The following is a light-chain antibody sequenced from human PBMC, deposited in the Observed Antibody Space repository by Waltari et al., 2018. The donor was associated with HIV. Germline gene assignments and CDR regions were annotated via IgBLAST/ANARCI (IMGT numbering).Light chain of an antibody. CDR1: TSNIGNDY. J-gene: IGLJ3*02. CDR3: GTWDRSLSAAV. CDR2: DNN. V-gene: IGLV1-51*01. Sequence: QSVLTQPPSLSAAPGQKVTISCSGSTSNIGNDYVSWYQHVPGAAPRLLIYDNNKRPSGIPDRFSGSRSGTSATLGITGLQTGDEAHYYCGTWDRSLSAAVFGGGTKLTVL.